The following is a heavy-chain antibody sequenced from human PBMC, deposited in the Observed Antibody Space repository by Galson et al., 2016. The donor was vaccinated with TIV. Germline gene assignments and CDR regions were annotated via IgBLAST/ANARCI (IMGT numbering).Heavy chain of an antibody. CDR3: ARMYRHGFDI. CDR2: IDREDDK. CDR1: GFSLTTTGMR. Sequence: ALVKPTQTLTLTCSVSGFSLTTTGMRVSWIRQPPGGALEWLARIDREDDKFYSPSLKTRLSISKGTSNNQVGLTMTNMDPVDTATYYCARMYRHGFDIWGQGTMVTVS. J-gene: IGHJ3*02. D-gene: IGHD3-16*02. V-gene: IGHV2-70*04.